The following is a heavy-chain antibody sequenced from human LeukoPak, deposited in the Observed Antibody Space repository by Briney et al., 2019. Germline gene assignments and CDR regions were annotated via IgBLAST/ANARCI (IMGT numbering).Heavy chain of an antibody. V-gene: IGHV1-18*01. Sequence: ASVKVSCKASGYTFTSYGISWVRQAPGQGLEWMGWISAYNGNTNYAQKLQGRVTMTTDTSTSTAYMELRSLRSDDTAVYYCARDWLDTLEDAFDIWGQGTMVTVSS. CDR1: GYTFTSYG. D-gene: IGHD5-18*01. J-gene: IGHJ3*02. CDR3: ARDWLDTLEDAFDI. CDR2: ISAYNGNT.